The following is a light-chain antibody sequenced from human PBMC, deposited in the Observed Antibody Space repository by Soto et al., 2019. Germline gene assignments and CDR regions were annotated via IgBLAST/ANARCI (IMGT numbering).Light chain of an antibody. CDR2: GAS. CDR3: QQYGRSPWT. V-gene: IGKV3-20*01. Sequence: ELVLTQSPGTLSLSPGERATLSCRASQSVSSSYLAWYQQKPGQAPGLLIYGASSRATGIPDRFSGSGSGTDGTLTISRLEPEDVAVYDGQQYGRSPWTFGQGTKVDIK. J-gene: IGKJ1*01. CDR1: QSVSSSY.